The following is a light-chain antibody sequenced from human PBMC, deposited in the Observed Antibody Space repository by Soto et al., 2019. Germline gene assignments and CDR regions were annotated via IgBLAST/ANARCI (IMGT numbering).Light chain of an antibody. J-gene: IGKJ3*01. CDR3: QQSYSTPT. Sequence: DIQMTQSPSSLSASVGDRVTITCRASQSISSYLNWYQQKPGKAPKLLIYAASSLQSGVPSRFSGCGSGTDFTLTISSLQPEDFANYYCQQSYSTPTFGPGTKVDIK. CDR1: QSISSY. V-gene: IGKV1-39*01. CDR2: AAS.